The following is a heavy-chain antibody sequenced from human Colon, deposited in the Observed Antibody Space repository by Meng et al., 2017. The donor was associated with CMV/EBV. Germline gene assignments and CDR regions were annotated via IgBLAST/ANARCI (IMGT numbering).Heavy chain of an antibody. D-gene: IGHD6-25*01. CDR3: ANIAALDY. CDR2: IGAGFDT. J-gene: IGHJ4*02. V-gene: IGHV3-13*01. CDR1: GFIFSSYD. Sequence: GGSLRLSCAASGFIFSSYDMHWVRQAAGKGLEWVSAIGAGFDTYYSDSVKGRFTISRENAKNSLYLQMNNLRVGDTAVYYCANIAALDYWGQGTPVTVSS.